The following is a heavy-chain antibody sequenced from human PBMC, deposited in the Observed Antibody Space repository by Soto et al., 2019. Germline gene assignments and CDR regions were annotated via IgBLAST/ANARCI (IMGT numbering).Heavy chain of an antibody. CDR1: GYTFTSYG. V-gene: IGHV1-18*01. J-gene: IGHJ4*02. D-gene: IGHD6-13*01. CDR3: ARDGVPPGERSSSWYSY. CDR2: ISAYNGNT. Sequence: ASVKVSCKASGYTFTSYGISWVRQAPGQGLEWMGWISAYNGNTNYAQKLQGRVTMTTDTSTSTAYMELRSLRSDDTAVYYCARDGVPPGERSSSWYSYWGQGTLVTVSS.